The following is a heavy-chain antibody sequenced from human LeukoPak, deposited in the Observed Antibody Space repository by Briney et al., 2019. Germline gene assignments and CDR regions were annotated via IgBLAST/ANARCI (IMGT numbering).Heavy chain of an antibody. Sequence: SETLSLTCSVTGDSTSKYFWSWIRLPPGKGPEWIGQIYDIGCTNYNPTFKRRVNISIATSKNQSFLKLTLVLAADTAVYYGANHSRGPGGRVFDYWGQGTLVTVSS. V-gene: IGHV4-59*01. D-gene: IGHD3-22*01. CDR1: GDSTSKYF. J-gene: IGHJ4*02. CDR3: ANHSRGPGGRVFDY. CDR2: IYDIGCT.